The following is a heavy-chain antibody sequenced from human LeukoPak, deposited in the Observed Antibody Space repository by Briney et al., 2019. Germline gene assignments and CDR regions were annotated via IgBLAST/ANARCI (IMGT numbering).Heavy chain of an antibody. D-gene: IGHD3-16*01. CDR2: ISSSSTYI. J-gene: IGHJ4*02. CDR3: ARDRGIRTFDY. CDR1: GFTFSSYN. Sequence: GESLRLSCEASGFTFSSYNMNWVRQAPGKGLEWVSSISSSSTYIYYADSVKGRFTISRDNAKNSLYLQMNSLRAEDTAVYYCARDRGIRTFDYWGQGTLVTVSS. V-gene: IGHV3-21*01.